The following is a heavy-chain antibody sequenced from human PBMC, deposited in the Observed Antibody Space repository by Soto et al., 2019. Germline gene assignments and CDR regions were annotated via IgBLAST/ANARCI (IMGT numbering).Heavy chain of an antibody. V-gene: IGHV4-31*03. J-gene: IGHJ4*02. CDR1: GGSISSGGYY. CDR3: ARFAKEENPKVVSWYSFDY. D-gene: IGHD2-8*02. CDR2: IYYSGRT. Sequence: PSETLSLTCTVSGGSISSGGYYWSWIRQHPGKGLEWIGNIYYSGRTYYNPSLKSRVAISVDTSKNQFSLNLSSVTAADTAVYYCARFAKEENPKVVSWYSFDYRDKGPLVTVSS.